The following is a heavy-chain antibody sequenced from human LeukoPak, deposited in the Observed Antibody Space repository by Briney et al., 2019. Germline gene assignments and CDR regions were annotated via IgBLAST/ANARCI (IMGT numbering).Heavy chain of an antibody. D-gene: IGHD6-19*01. CDR1: GFTFSSYS. Sequence: PGGSLRLSCAASGFTFSSYSMNWVRQAPGKGLEWVSCISTSSSYIYYADSVKGRFTISRDNAKNSLYLQMNSLRAEDTAVYYCARGIAVAGTPLHWFDPWGQGTLVTVSS. CDR2: ISTSSSYI. CDR3: ARGIAVAGTPLHWFDP. J-gene: IGHJ5*02. V-gene: IGHV3-21*01.